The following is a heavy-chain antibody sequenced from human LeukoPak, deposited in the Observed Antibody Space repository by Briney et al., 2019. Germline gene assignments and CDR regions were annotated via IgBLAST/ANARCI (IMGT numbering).Heavy chain of an antibody. CDR1: GDTFSSYA. J-gene: IGHJ4*02. CDR3: AGGFESSSLTGDY. CDR2: IIPILGIA. D-gene: IGHD6-6*01. V-gene: IGHV1-69*04. Sequence: ASVKVSCKASGDTFSSYAISWVRQAPGQGLEWMGRIIPILGIANYAQKFQGRVTITADKSTSTAYMELSSLRSEDTAVYYCAGGFESSSLTGDYWGQGTLVTASS.